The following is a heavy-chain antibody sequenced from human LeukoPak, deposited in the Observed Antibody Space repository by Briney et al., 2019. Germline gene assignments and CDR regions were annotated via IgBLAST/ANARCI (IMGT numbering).Heavy chain of an antibody. CDR3: ARRRSGYDYAFDI. J-gene: IGHJ3*02. Sequence: GESLKISCKGSGYSFTSYWISWVRQMPGKGLEWMGRIDPSDSYTNYSPSFQGHVTISADKSNSTAYLQWSSLKASDTAMYYCARRRSGYDYAFDIWGQGTMVTVSS. CDR1: GYSFTSYW. V-gene: IGHV5-10-1*01. D-gene: IGHD5-12*01. CDR2: IDPSDSYT.